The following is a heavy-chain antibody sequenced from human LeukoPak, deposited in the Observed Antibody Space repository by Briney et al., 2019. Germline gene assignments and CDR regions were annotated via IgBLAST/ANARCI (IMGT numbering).Heavy chain of an antibody. CDR3: ARGPIPDSNGYYYYFDY. V-gene: IGHV4-59*08. D-gene: IGHD3-22*01. CDR2: IYYSGST. Sequence: SETLSLTCTVPGGSISSYYWSWIRQPPGKGLEWIGYIYYSGSTNYNPSLKSRVTISVDTSKNQFSLELSSVTAADTAVYYCARGPIPDSNGYYYYFDYWGQGTLVIVSS. J-gene: IGHJ4*02. CDR1: GGSISSYY.